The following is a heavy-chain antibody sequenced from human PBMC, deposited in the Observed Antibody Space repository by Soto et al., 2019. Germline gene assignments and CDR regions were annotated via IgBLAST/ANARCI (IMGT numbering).Heavy chain of an antibody. J-gene: IGHJ2*01. D-gene: IGHD6-13*01. CDR3: AKDLIAAAGDWYFDL. V-gene: IGHV3-30*18. CDR2: ISYDGSNK. CDR1: GFTFSSYG. Sequence: QVQLVESGGGVVQPGRSLRLSCAASGFTFSSYGMHWVRQAPGKGLEWVAVISYDGSNKYYADSVKGRFTISRDNSKNTLYLQMNSLRAEDTAVYYCAKDLIAAAGDWYFDLWGRGTLVTVSS.